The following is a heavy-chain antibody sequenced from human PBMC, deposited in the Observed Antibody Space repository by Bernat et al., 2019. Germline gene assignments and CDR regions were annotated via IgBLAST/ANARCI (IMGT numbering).Heavy chain of an antibody. CDR1: GFTFSSYS. CDR2: ISSSSSTM. CDR3: ARSTNYDSSGFYGIDAFDI. Sequence: EVQLVESGGGLVKPGGSLRLSCAASGFTFSSYSINWVRQAPGKGLEWGSYISSSSSTMYYVDSVKGRFTISRDNAKNSLYLQMNSLRDEDTALYYCARSTNYDSSGFYGIDAFDIWGQGTMVTVSS. D-gene: IGHD3-22*01. V-gene: IGHV3-48*02. J-gene: IGHJ3*02.